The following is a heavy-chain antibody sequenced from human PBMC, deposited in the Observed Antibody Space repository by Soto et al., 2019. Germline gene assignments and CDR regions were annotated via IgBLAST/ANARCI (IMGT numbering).Heavy chain of an antibody. J-gene: IGHJ6*02. Sequence: SVKVSCKASGGTFSSYAISWLRQSAGQGLEWMGGIIPIFGTANYAQKFQGGVTITADESTSTAYMELSSLRSEDTAVYYCARTYYYGSGSSEDYYYYGMDVWGQGTTVTVSS. CDR3: ARTYYYGSGSSEDYYYYGMDV. CDR2: IIPIFGTA. D-gene: IGHD3-10*01. CDR1: GGTFSSYA. V-gene: IGHV1-69*13.